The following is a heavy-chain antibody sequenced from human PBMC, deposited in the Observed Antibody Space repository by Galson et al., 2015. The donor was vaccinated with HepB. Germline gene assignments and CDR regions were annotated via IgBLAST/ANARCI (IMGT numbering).Heavy chain of an antibody. D-gene: IGHD1-26*01. CDR3: AKSQSYDAFDI. J-gene: IGHJ3*02. CDR2: ISYDGSNK. CDR1: GFTFSSYG. Sequence: SLRLSCAASGFTFSSYGMHWVRQAPGKGLEWVAVISYDGSNKYYADSVKGRFTISRDNSKNTLYLQMNSLRAEDTAVYYCAKSQSYDAFDIWGQGTMVTVSS. V-gene: IGHV3-30*18.